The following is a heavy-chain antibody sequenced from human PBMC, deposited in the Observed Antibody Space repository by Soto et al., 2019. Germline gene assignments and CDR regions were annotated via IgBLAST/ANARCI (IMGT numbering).Heavy chain of an antibody. J-gene: IGHJ4*02. D-gene: IGHD5-18*01. CDR2: ISAYNGNT. Sequence: ASVKVSCKASGYTFTSYGISWVRQAPGQGLEWMGWISAYNGNTNYAQKLQGRVTMTTDTSTSTAYMELRSLRSDDTAVYYCARVLSGYSYGYGGSDYWGQGTLVTVSS. CDR1: GYTFTSYG. V-gene: IGHV1-18*04. CDR3: ARVLSGYSYGYGGSDY.